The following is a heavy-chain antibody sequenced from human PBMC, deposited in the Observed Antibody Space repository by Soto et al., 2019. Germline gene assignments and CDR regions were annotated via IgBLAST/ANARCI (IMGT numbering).Heavy chain of an antibody. CDR3: ARHTLGGTYYDFWSGYYSENWFDP. J-gene: IGHJ5*02. Sequence: SXTCAVSRGSIISSSYYWGWIRHPPGKGLEWIGSIYYSGSTYYNPSLKSRVTISVDTSKNQFSLKLSSVTAADTAVYYCARHTLGGTYYDFWSGYYSENWFDPWGQGTLVTVYS. V-gene: IGHV4-39*01. CDR1: RGSIISSSYY. CDR2: IYYSGST. D-gene: IGHD3-3*01.